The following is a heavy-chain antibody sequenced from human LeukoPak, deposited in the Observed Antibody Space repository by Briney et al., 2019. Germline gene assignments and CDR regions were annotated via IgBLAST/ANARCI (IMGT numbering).Heavy chain of an antibody. D-gene: IGHD3-10*02. J-gene: IGHJ6*04. Sequence: PGGSLRLSCAASGFTFSSYEMNWVRQAPGKGLEWVSYISSSGSTIYYADSVKGRFPIYRDNAKNSLYLQMNSLRAEDTAVYYCAELGITMIGGVWGKGTTVTISS. V-gene: IGHV3-48*03. CDR1: GFTFSSYE. CDR3: AELGITMIGGV. CDR2: ISSSGSTI.